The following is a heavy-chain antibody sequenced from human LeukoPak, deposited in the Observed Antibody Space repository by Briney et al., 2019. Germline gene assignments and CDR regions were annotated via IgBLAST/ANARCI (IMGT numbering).Heavy chain of an antibody. CDR3: ASLNRADCSSTSCHTHY. D-gene: IGHD2-2*01. CDR1: GFTFSNYS. J-gene: IGHJ4*02. Sequence: GGSLRLSCAASGFTFSNYSMNWVRQAPGQGLEWVSSISSSSSYIYYADPVKGRFTNSRDNAKNSLYLQMNSLRAEDTALYYCASLNRADCSSTSCHTHYWGQGTLVTVSS. V-gene: IGHV3-21*01. CDR2: ISSSSSYI.